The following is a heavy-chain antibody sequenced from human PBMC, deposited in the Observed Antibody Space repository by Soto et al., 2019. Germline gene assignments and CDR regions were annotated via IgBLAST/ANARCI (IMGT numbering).Heavy chain of an antibody. V-gene: IGHV1-18*01. CDR1: GYTFTSSG. J-gene: IGHJ6*03. Sequence: ASEKVACKASGYTFTSSGISWVRQAPGQEPEWMGWISAYNGNTNYAQKLQGRGTMTTDTSTSTAYMELRSLRSDDTAVYYCARESSYLLELRPHSYTDVRDKRTIVT. CDR3: ARESSYLLELRPHSYTDV. D-gene: IGHD1-7*01. CDR2: ISAYNGNT.